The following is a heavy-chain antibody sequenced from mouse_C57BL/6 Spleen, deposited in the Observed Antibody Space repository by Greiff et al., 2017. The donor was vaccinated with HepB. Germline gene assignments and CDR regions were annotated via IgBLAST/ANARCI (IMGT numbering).Heavy chain of an antibody. Sequence: DVQLQESGPGLVKPSQSLSLTCSVTGYSITSGYYWNWIRQFPGNKLEWMGYISYDGSNNYNPSLKNRISITRDTSKNQFFLKLNAVTTEDTATYYCARVKVVEDLYYAMDYWGQGTSVTVSS. CDR3: ARVKVVEDLYYAMDY. J-gene: IGHJ4*01. D-gene: IGHD1-1*01. CDR1: GYSITSGYY. V-gene: IGHV3-6*01. CDR2: ISYDGSN.